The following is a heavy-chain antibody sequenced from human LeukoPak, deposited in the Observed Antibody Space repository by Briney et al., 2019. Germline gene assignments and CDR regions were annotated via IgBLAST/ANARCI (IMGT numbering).Heavy chain of an antibody. D-gene: IGHD2-21*01. CDR3: AREVSVMDAFDI. Sequence: GASVKVSCKASGYTFTSYDINWVRQATGRGLEWMGWMNPNSGNTGYAQKFQGRVTITRNTSISTAYMELSSLRSEDTAVYYCAREVSVMDAFDIWGQGTMVTVSS. CDR2: MNPNSGNT. V-gene: IGHV1-8*03. CDR1: GYTFTSYD. J-gene: IGHJ3*02.